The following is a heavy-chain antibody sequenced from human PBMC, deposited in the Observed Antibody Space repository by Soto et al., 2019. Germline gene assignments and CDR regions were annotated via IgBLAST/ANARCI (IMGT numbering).Heavy chain of an antibody. V-gene: IGHV3-30*18. J-gene: IGHJ4*02. CDR3: AKDKRFYYYDSSGHDS. CDR1: GFTFNNYG. CDR2: ISYDGNNK. D-gene: IGHD3-22*01. Sequence: QVQLVESGGGVVQPGRSLRLSCAASGFTFNNYGMHWVRQAPGKGLEWVAVISYDGNNKYYADSVKGRFTISRDNSKNTLYLQMNSLRAEDTAVYYCAKDKRFYYYDSSGHDSWGQGALVTVSS.